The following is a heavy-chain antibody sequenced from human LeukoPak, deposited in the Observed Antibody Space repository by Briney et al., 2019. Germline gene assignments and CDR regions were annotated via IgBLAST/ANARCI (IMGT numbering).Heavy chain of an antibody. CDR1: GFTFSSYS. Sequence: GGSLRLSCAASGFTFSSYSMNWVRQAPGKGLEWVSSISSSSSYIYYADSVKGRFAISRDNAKNSLYLQMNSLRAEDTAFYYCAKAELGVDTFFDYWGQGTLVTVSS. CDR3: AKAELGVDTFFDY. D-gene: IGHD3-3*01. J-gene: IGHJ4*02. V-gene: IGHV3-21*04. CDR2: ISSSSSYI.